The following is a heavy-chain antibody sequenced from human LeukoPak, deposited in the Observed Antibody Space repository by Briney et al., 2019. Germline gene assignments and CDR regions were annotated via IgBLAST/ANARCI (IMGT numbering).Heavy chain of an antibody. J-gene: IGHJ5*02. V-gene: IGHV3-74*03. CDR3: TRDYGA. D-gene: IGHD4/OR15-4a*01. Sequence: GGSLRLSCAAYGFTFSRYWMHWVRQAPGKGLVWAARVNSDGFSTTYADSVKGRFTISRDNTKNTLYLQMKRLRVEDTAVYYCTRDYGAWGQGTLVTVSS. CDR2: VNSDGFST. CDR1: GFTFSRYW.